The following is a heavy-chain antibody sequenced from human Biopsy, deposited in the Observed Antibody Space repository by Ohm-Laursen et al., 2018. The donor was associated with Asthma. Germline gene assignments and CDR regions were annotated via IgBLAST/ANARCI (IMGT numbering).Heavy chain of an antibody. CDR2: IYSGGGT. CDR3: ARGDSSNWSHYYFDY. V-gene: IGHV3-53*01. D-gene: IGHD3-22*01. Sequence: GSLRLSCTASGFTVSTNGMSWVRQPPGKGLEWVSVIYSGGGTYYADSVQGRVTISRDNSKNTLSLQMHSLRAEDTAVYYCARGDSSNWSHYYFDYWGQGTLVTVSS. J-gene: IGHJ4*02. CDR1: GFTVSTNG.